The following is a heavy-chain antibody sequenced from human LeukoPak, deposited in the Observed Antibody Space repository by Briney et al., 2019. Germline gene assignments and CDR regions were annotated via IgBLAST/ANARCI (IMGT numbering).Heavy chain of an antibody. CDR2: AGWAGGTT. J-gene: IGHJ4*02. V-gene: IGHV3-43*01. D-gene: IGHD3-10*02. Sequence: GGSLRLSCATSGFNFDRYTIHWVRQAPGKGLEWVSLAGWAGGTTFYSDSVRGRFTISRDSGRKSVYLQMNSLTTGDTAFYFCAKELDTMFFDYWGQGALVTVSS. CDR1: GFNFDRYT. CDR3: AKELDTMFFDY.